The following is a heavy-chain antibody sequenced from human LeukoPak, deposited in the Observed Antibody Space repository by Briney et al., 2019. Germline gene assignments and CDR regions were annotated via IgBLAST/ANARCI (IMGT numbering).Heavy chain of an antibody. J-gene: IGHJ5*02. D-gene: IGHD3-9*01. CDR1: GFTVSSNY. Sequence: GGSLRLSCAASGFTVSSNYMSWVRQAPGKGLEWVSVIYSGGSTYYADSVKGRFTISRDNSKNTLYLQMNSLRAEDTAVYYCAREGMTGYYNWFDPWGQGTLVTVSS. CDR3: AREGMTGYYNWFDP. V-gene: IGHV3-53*01. CDR2: IYSGGST.